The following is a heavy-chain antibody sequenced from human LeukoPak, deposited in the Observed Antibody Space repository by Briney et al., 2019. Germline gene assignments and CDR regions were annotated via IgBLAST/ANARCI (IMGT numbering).Heavy chain of an antibody. V-gene: IGHV4-59*08. Sequence: SETLSLTCTVFGDSISGYYWSWIRQPPEKGLEWIGCFYNIGSTNYNPSLKSRVTISVDTPKRQYSLKLTSMTAADTAVYYCARHAGGHSFDYWGQGTLVTVSS. D-gene: IGHD1-26*01. J-gene: IGHJ4*02. CDR1: GDSISGYY. CDR3: ARHAGGHSFDY. CDR2: FYNIGST.